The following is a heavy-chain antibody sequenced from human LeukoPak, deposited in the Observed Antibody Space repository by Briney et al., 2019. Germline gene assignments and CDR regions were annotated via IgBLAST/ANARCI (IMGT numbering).Heavy chain of an antibody. V-gene: IGHV4-38-2*02. CDR2: IYHSGST. CDR3: AGVWVGAATPAFYY. Sequence: SETLSLTCTVSGYSISSGYYWGWIRQPPGKGLEWIGSIYHSGSTYYNPSLKSRVTISVDTSKNQFSLKLSSVTAADTAVYYCAGVWVGAATPAFYYWGQGTLVTVSS. D-gene: IGHD2-15*01. CDR1: GYSISSGYY. J-gene: IGHJ4*02.